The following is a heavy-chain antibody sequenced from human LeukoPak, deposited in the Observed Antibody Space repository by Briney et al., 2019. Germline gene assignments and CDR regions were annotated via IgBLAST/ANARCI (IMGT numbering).Heavy chain of an antibody. D-gene: IGHD6-19*01. CDR1: GYSFVNYG. CDR3: ARASRSSGEDY. Sequence: ASVKVSFKASGYSFVNYGISWVRQAPGQGLEWMGWITTYSDDSRYAHKFQGRVTMTTDASTRTAYLELRSLTFDDTAVYYCARASRSSGEDYWGQGTLVTVSS. V-gene: IGHV1-18*01. J-gene: IGHJ4*02. CDR2: ITTYSDDS.